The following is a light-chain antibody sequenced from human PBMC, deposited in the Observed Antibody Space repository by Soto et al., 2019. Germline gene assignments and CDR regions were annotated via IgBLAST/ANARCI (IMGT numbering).Light chain of an antibody. Sequence: DIQLTQSPSFLSASVGDRFTITCRASQGISSYLAWYQQKSGKAPKLLIYAASTLQSGVPSRFSGSGSGTQFTLTISRLQAEDFATYYCQHLDRYPATFGRGTRREIK. CDR3: QHLDRYPAT. CDR2: AAS. V-gene: IGKV1-9*01. CDR1: QGISSY. J-gene: IGKJ5*01.